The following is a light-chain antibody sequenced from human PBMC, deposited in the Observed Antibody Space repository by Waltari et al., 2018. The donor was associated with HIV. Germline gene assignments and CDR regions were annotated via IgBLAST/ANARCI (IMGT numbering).Light chain of an antibody. V-gene: IGLV2-23*02. CDR1: SSNIGPYNL. Sequence: QSALTQPASVSGSPGQSITIPCTGTSSNIGPYNLVSWHQQHPGKAPKTLIYEVSQRPSGVSNRFSGSKSGNTASLTISGLQAEDEADYYCCSYAGSSTLVFGGGTKVTVL. CDR3: CSYAGSSTLV. J-gene: IGLJ3*02. CDR2: EVS.